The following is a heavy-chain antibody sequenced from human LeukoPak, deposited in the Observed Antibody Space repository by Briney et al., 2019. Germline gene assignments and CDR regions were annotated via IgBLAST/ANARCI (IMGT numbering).Heavy chain of an antibody. V-gene: IGHV1-2*02. D-gene: IGHD3-22*01. J-gene: IGHJ5*01. Sequence: GASVKVSCKASGYTFTGYYIHWVRQAPGQGLEWMGWINPNSGDTNFAPKFQGRVTLTRDTSISTAYMDLSSLRSDDTAVYYCAKSDGFSGYSSLGDSWGQGTLVTVSS. CDR2: INPNSGDT. CDR1: GYTFTGYY. CDR3: AKSDGFSGYSSLGDS.